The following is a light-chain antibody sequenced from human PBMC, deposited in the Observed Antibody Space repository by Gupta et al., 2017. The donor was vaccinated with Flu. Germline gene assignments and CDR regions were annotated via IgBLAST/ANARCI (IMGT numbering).Light chain of an antibody. CDR1: SSDVGDFNY. CDR2: DVN. Sequence: SVTISCTGTSSDVGDFNYVSWYQQHPGKAPKLMIYDVNKRPSGVPDRFSGSKSGNTASLTISGLQAEDDADYYCCSYAGSYTLVFGGGTKLTVL. V-gene: IGLV2-11*03. J-gene: IGLJ2*01. CDR3: CSYAGSYTLV.